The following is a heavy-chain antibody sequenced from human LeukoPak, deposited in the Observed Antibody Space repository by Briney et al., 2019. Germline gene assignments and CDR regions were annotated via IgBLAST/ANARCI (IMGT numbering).Heavy chain of an antibody. J-gene: IGHJ3*02. CDR2: MNPNSGNT. Sequence: ASVKVSCKASGYTFTSYDIHWVRQATGQGLEWMGWMNPNSGNTGYAQKFQGRVTITRNTSISTAYMELSSLRSEDTAVYYCAVIAAAGTYDAFDIWGQGTMVTVSS. V-gene: IGHV1-8*01. D-gene: IGHD6-13*01. CDR3: AVIAAAGTYDAFDI. CDR1: GYTFTSYD.